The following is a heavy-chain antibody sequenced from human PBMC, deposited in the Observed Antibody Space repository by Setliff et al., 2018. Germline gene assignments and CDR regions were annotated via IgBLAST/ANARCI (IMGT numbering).Heavy chain of an antibody. CDR1: GFDFSSYG. Sequence: PGGSLRLSCVASGFDFSSYGMHWVRQAPGKGLEWVTLIRYDSSTRHYADSVKGRFSVSRDNSRNTLCLQMNSLRDEDTAVYYCARDRGSDSCRGCDYMDVWGKGTTVTVSS. J-gene: IGHJ6*03. V-gene: IGHV3-30*02. CDR3: ARDRGSDSCRGCDYMDV. CDR2: IRYDSSTR. D-gene: IGHD2-2*01.